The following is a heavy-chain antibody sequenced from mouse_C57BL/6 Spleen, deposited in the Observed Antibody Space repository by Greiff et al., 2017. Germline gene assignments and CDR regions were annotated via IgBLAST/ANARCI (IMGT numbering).Heavy chain of an antibody. Sequence: QVQLQQPGAELVKPGASVKLSCKASGYTFTSYWMHWVKQRPGQGLEWIGMIHPNSGSTNYNEKFKSKATLTVDKSSSTAYMQLSSLTSEDSAVYYCAITTVVDYAMDYWGQGTSVTVSS. D-gene: IGHD1-1*01. J-gene: IGHJ4*01. CDR2: IHPNSGST. CDR3: AITTVVDYAMDY. CDR1: GYTFTSYW. V-gene: IGHV1-64*01.